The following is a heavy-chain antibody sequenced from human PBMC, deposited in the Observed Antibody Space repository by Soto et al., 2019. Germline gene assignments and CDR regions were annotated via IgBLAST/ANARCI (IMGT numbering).Heavy chain of an antibody. Sequence: QVQLVQSGAKVKKPGASVKVSCKASGYTFTSNDINWVRQATGQGLEWMGWMNPNTDNTGYAQKFQGRVTMTRNTSISTAYMELSSLRSEDTAVYYWASAIAVASTGFDYWGQGPLVTVSS. J-gene: IGHJ4*02. CDR2: MNPNTDNT. CDR1: GYTFTSND. V-gene: IGHV1-8*01. D-gene: IGHD6-19*01. CDR3: ASAIAVASTGFDY.